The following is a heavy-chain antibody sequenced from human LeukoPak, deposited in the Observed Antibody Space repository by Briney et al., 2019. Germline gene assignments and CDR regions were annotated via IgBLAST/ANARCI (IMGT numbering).Heavy chain of an antibody. CDR1: GYTFTGYY. J-gene: IGHJ5*02. D-gene: IGHD4-17*01. CDR3: ARYDYGVSREDKFDP. Sequence: ASVKVSCKASGYTFTGYYMHWVRQAPGQGLEWMGWMNPNSGNTGYAQKFQGRVTITRNTSISTAYMELSSLRSEDTAVYYCARYDYGVSREDKFDPWGQGTLVTVSS. V-gene: IGHV1-8*03. CDR2: MNPNSGNT.